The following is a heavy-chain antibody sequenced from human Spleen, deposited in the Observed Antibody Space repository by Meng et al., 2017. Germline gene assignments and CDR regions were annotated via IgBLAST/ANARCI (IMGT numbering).Heavy chain of an antibody. CDR2: FDPEDGET. CDR3: ARTTTNYYDSSGYYYETTFDY. V-gene: IGHV1-24*01. Sequence: SVKVSCKVSGYTLTEISMHWVRQAPGKGLEWMGGFDPEDGETNYAQKFQGKVTITADESTSTAYMELSSLRSEDTAVYYCARTTTNYYDSSGYYYETTFDYWGQGTLVTVSS. D-gene: IGHD3-22*01. J-gene: IGHJ4*02. CDR1: GYTLTEIS.